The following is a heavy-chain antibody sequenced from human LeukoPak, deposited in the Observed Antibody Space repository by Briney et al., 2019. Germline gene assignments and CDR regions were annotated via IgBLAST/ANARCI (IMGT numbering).Heavy chain of an antibody. Sequence: GGSLRLSCAASGFTFSLYSMNWVRQAPGKGLEWISCISGSSTTEDYADSVKGRFTISRDNAKNSLYLQMSSLRAEDTAAYYCARGVGAFEIWGQGTMVTVSS. J-gene: IGHJ3*02. CDR1: GFTFSLYS. CDR3: ARGVGAFEI. D-gene: IGHD3-3*01. V-gene: IGHV3-48*01. CDR2: ISGSSTTE.